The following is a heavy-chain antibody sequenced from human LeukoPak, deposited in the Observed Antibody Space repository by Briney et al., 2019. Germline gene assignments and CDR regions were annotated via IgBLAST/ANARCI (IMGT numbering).Heavy chain of an antibody. J-gene: IGHJ5*02. V-gene: IGHV4-59*01. Sequence: SETLSLTCTVSGGSISSYYWSWIWQPPGKGLEWIGYIYYSGSTNYNPSLKSRVTISVDTSKNQFSLKLSSVTAADTAVYYCARIYSSSAVKRFVFDPWGQGTLVTVSS. CDR1: GGSISSYY. CDR2: IYYSGST. D-gene: IGHD6-6*01. CDR3: ARIYSSSAVKRFVFDP.